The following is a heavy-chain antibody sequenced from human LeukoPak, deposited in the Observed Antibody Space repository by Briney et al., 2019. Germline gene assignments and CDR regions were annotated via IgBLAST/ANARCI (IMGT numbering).Heavy chain of an antibody. D-gene: IGHD3-10*01. CDR2: ISSSSSYI. V-gene: IGHV3-21*01. J-gene: IGHJ4*02. Sequence: GGSLRLSCAASGFTFSSYSMNWVRQAPGKGLEWVSSISSSSSYIYYADSVKGRFTISRDNAKNSLYLQMNSLRAEDTAVYYCARDRRYYGSGSYGYLGYWGQGTLVTVSS. CDR1: GFTFSSYS. CDR3: ARDRRYYGSGSYGYLGY.